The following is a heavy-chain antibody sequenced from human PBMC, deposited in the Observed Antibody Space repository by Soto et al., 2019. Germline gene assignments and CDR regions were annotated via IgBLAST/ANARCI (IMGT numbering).Heavy chain of an antibody. J-gene: IGHJ3*02. Sequence: GESLKISCKGSGYSFTSYWIGWVRQMPGKGLEWMGIIYPGDSDTRYSPSFQGQVTISADKPISTAYLQWSSLKASDTAMYYCARNVRAAAGTGAFDIWGQGTMVTVSS. CDR1: GYSFTSYW. V-gene: IGHV5-51*04. CDR2: IYPGDSDT. D-gene: IGHD6-13*01. CDR3: ARNVRAAAGTGAFDI.